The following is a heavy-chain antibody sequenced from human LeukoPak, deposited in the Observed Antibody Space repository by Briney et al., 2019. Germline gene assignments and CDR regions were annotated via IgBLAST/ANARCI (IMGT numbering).Heavy chain of an antibody. Sequence: SETLSLTCTVSGGSNSSGDYYWSWIRQPPGKGLEWIGYIYYSGSTYYNPSLKSRVTISVDTSKNQFSLKLSSVTAADTAVYYCARDHHTIFEGLQVFDPWGQGTLVTVSS. D-gene: IGHD3-3*01. V-gene: IGHV4-30-4*08. J-gene: IGHJ5*02. CDR3: ARDHHTIFEGLQVFDP. CDR2: IYYSGST. CDR1: GGSNSSGDYY.